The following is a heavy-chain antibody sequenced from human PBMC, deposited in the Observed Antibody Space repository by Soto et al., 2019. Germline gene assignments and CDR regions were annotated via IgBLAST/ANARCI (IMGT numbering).Heavy chain of an antibody. CDR3: AKDTSSSPYYMDV. V-gene: IGHV3-23*01. CDR2: ITGSTGTT. CDR1: GFTFSNFA. D-gene: IGHD2-2*01. J-gene: IGHJ6*03. Sequence: EVQVLESGGGSVQPGGSLRLSCAASGFTFSNFAMSWVRHAPGKGLEWVSEITGSTGTTYYEDSVKGRFIISRDNSKNTVHLQMNSLRAEDTAVYYCAKDTSSSPYYMDVWGKGTTVTVSS.